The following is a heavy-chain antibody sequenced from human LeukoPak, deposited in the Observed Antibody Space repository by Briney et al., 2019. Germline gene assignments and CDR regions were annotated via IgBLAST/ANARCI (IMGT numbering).Heavy chain of an antibody. CDR1: GGSFSGYY. V-gene: IGHV4-34*01. CDR3: ARGGSSTVGATTFDY. Sequence: PSETLSLTCAVYGGSFSGYYWSWIRQPPGKGLEWIGEINHSGSTNYNPSLKSRVTISVDTSKNQFSLKLSSVTAADTAAYYCARGGSSTVGATTFDYWGQGTLVTVSS. CDR2: INHSGST. J-gene: IGHJ4*02. D-gene: IGHD1-26*01.